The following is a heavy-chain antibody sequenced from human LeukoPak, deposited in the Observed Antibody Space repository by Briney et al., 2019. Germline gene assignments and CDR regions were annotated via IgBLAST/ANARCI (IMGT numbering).Heavy chain of an antibody. CDR1: GFTFSSYA. CDR2: ISGSGGST. D-gene: IGHD3-10*01. CDR3: AKVLVRILLWFGECGMDV. V-gene: IGHV3-23*01. Sequence: GGSLRLSCAASGFTFSSYAMSWVRQAPGKGLEWVSAISGSGGSTYYADSVKGWFTISRDNSKNTLYLQMNSLRAEDTAVYYCAKVLVRILLWFGECGMDVWGQGTTVTVSS. J-gene: IGHJ6*02.